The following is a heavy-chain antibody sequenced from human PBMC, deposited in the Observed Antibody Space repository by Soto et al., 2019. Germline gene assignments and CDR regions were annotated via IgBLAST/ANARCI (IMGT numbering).Heavy chain of an antibody. CDR2: IYYSGST. CDR1: GGSISSGDYY. CDR3: ARVVYGDYAFDY. Sequence: QVQLQESGPGLVKPSQTLSLTCTVSGGSISSGDYYWSWIRQPPGKGLEWIGYIYYSGSTYYNPSLKNRVTISVNTSKNHSSLKLSSVTAADTAVHYCARVVYGDYAFDYWGQGTLVTVSS. V-gene: IGHV4-30-4*01. J-gene: IGHJ4*02. D-gene: IGHD4-17*01.